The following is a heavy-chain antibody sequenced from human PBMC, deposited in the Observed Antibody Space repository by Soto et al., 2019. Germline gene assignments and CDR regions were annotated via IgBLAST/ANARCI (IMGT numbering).Heavy chain of an antibody. CDR3: ARVVYSDFGVSWYFDL. V-gene: IGHV4-31*01. J-gene: IGHJ2*01. D-gene: IGHD3-3*01. CDR1: GGSISSGGYY. Sequence: QVQLQESGPGLVKPSQTLSLTCTVSGGSISSGGYYWSWIRQHPGKGLEWIGYIYYSGSTYYNPSLKSQVTISVDTSKNQFSLKLISVTAADTAVYYCARVVYSDFGVSWYFDLWGRGTLVTVSS. CDR2: IYYSGST.